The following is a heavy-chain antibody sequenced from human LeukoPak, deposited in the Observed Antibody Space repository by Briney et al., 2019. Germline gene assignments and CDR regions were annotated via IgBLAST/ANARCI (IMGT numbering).Heavy chain of an antibody. CDR2: ISIRSSTI. D-gene: IGHD2-8*01. J-gene: IGHJ6*03. CDR1: GFTFSSYS. Sequence: PGGSLRLSCAASGFTFSSYSMAWVRQAPGKGLEWVSYISIRSSTIYYADSVKGRFTISRDNAKNSLYVQMNSLRAEDTAVYYCAKDRCSNGIGCYYYYMEVWGKGTTVTISS. V-gene: IGHV3-48*01. CDR3: AKDRCSNGIGCYYYYMEV.